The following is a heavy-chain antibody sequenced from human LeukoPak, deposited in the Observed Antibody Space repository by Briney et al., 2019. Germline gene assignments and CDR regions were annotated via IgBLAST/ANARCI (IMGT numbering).Heavy chain of an antibody. CDR2: ITSSSSFI. CDR1: GFTFSDYS. V-gene: IGHV3-21*01. D-gene: IGHD2-21*02. Sequence: PGGSLRLSCAASGFTFSDYSMNWVRQAPGKGLEWVSSITSSSSFIYYADSVKGRFTISRDNAKNSLYLQMNSLRAEDTAVYYCARDQLSYCDGDCPWGQRTLVTVSS. J-gene: IGHJ5*02. CDR3: ARDQLSYCDGDCP.